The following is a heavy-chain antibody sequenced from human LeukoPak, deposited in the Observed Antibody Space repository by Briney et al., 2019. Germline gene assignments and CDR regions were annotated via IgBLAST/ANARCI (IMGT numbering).Heavy chain of an antibody. CDR1: GGSFSGYY. D-gene: IGHD6-13*01. CDR2: INHSGST. CDR3: ARIAAAYFDY. J-gene: IGHJ4*02. V-gene: IGHV4-34*01. Sequence: SETLSLTCAVYGGSFSGYYWSWIRQPPGKGLEWIGEINHSGSTNYNPSLKSRVTISVDTSKNQFSLKLSSVTAADTAVYYCARIAAAYFDYWGQGTLVTVSS.